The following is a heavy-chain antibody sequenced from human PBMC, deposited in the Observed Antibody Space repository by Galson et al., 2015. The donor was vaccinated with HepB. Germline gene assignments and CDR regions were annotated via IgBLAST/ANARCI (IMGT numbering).Heavy chain of an antibody. CDR2: IDPRDSYA. D-gene: IGHD3-10*01. CDR3: ARHDYFGSGSSGWFDP. V-gene: IGHV5-10-1*01. CDR1: GYSFINYW. J-gene: IGHJ5*02. Sequence: QSGAEVKKPGESLRISCKGSGYSFINYWISWVRQMPGKGLEWMGRIDPRDSYANYGPSFEGRISISADKSINTAYLHFTSLKASDTAMYYCARHDYFGSGSSGWFDPWGQGTLVTVSS.